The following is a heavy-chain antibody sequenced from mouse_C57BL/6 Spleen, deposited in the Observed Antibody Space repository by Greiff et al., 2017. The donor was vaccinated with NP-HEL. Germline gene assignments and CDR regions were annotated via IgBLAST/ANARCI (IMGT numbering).Heavy chain of an antibody. J-gene: IGHJ4*01. V-gene: IGHV1-53*01. CDR3: ARSATVVAPGYGMDY. CDR1: GYTFTSYW. D-gene: IGHD1-1*01. CDR2: INPSNGGT. Sequence: QVQLQQPGTELVKPGASVKLSCKASGYTFTSYWMHWVKQRPGQGLEWIGNINPSNGGTNYNEKFKSKATLTVDKSSSTAYMQLSSLTSEDSAVYYGARSATVVAPGYGMDYWGQGTSVTVSS.